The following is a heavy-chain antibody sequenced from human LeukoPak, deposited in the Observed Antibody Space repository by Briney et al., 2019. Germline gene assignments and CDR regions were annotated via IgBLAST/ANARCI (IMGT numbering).Heavy chain of an antibody. V-gene: IGHV4-34*01. D-gene: IGHD3-22*01. CDR1: GGSFSGYY. CDR2: INHSGST. CDR3: ARRGYYDSSGLDY. Sequence: SETLSLTCAVYGGSFSGYYWSWIRQPPGKGLEWIGEINHSGSTNYNPSLKSRVTISVDTSKNQFSLELSSVTAADTAVYYCARRGYYDSSGLDYWGQGTLVTVSS. J-gene: IGHJ4*02.